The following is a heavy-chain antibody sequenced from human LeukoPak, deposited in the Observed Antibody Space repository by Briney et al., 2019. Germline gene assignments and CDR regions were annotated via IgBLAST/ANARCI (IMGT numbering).Heavy chain of an antibody. J-gene: IGHJ4*02. CDR2: IYTSGST. D-gene: IGHD3-3*01. Sequence: SETLSLTCTVSGGSISSSNYYWNWIRQPAGKGLEWIGRIYTSGSTNYNPSLKSRVTISVDTSKNQFSLSLDSVTAADTAVYYCARGLASGYPPIPFDYWGQGTLATVSS. CDR1: GGSISSSNYY. CDR3: ARGLASGYPPIPFDY. V-gene: IGHV4-61*02.